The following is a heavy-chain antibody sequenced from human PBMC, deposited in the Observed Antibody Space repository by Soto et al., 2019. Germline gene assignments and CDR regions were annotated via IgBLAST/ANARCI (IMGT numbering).Heavy chain of an antibody. Sequence: SETLSLTCTVSGGSISSGDYYWSWIRQPPGKGLEWIGYIYYSGSTYYNPSLKSRVTISVDTSKNQFSLKLSSVTAADTAVYYCARVDPYYYYYGMDVWGQGTTVTVSS. CDR3: ARVDPYYYYYGMDV. CDR1: GGSISSGDYY. J-gene: IGHJ6*02. V-gene: IGHV4-30-4*01. CDR2: IYYSGST.